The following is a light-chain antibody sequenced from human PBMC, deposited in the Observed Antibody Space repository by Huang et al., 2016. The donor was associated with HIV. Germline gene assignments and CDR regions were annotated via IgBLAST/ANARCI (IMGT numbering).Light chain of an antibody. Sequence: EIVLTQSPGTLSLSPGERATLSCRTSQSVFSYLAWYQQRPGQAPRLLIYYASNRATGIPARFSGSGSGTDFTLTISSLEPEDFAVYYCQQRSAWPRTFGQGTKLEIK. CDR1: QSVFSY. CDR2: YAS. J-gene: IGKJ2*01. V-gene: IGKV3-11*01. CDR3: QQRSAWPRT.